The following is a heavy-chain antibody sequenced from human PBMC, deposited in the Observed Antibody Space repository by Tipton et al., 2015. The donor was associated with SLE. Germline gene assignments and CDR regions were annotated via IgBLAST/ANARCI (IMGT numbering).Heavy chain of an antibody. CDR2: IYYSGST. J-gene: IGHJ4*02. CDR3: AREDGDKNYFDY. D-gene: IGHD4-17*01. Sequence: TLSLTCTVSGGSISSGGYYWSWIRQHPGKGLEWIGYIYYSGSTYYNPSFKSRVTISVDTSKNQFSLKLSSVTAADTAVYYCAREDGDKNYFDYWGQGTLVTVSS. V-gene: IGHV4-31*03. CDR1: GGSISSGGYY.